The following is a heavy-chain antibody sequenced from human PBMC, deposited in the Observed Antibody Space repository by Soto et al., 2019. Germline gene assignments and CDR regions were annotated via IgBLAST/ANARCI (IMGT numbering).Heavy chain of an antibody. CDR3: ARDLRGYSRSDYLDY. CDR2: SYYTGSS. J-gene: IGHJ4*02. V-gene: IGHV4-31*03. CDR1: GGSISSGGYY. Sequence: SETLSLTCTVSGGSISSGGYYWSWIRQHPGKGLEWVGYSYYTGSSYYNPSLKSRVTISVDASKNQLSLRLASVTAADTAVYYCARDLRGYSRSDYLDYWGQGIPVTVSS. D-gene: IGHD5-12*01.